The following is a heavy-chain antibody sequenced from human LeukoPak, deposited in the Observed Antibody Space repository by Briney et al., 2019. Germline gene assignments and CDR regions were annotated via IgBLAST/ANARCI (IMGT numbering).Heavy chain of an antibody. J-gene: IGHJ2*01. Sequence: SVKVSCKASGGTFSSYAISWVRQAPGQGLEWMGRIIPILGIANYAQKFQGRVTITADKSTSTAYMELSSLRSEDTAVYYCARDRGYCSGGSCPPDFDLWGRGTLVTVSS. CDR3: ARDRGYCSGGSCPPDFDL. CDR2: IIPILGIA. V-gene: IGHV1-69*04. D-gene: IGHD2-15*01. CDR1: GGTFSSYA.